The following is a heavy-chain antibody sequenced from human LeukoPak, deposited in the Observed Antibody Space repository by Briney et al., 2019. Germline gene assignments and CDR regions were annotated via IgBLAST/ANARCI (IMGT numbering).Heavy chain of an antibody. J-gene: IGHJ5*02. Sequence: ASVKVSCKASGYTFTDDYMHWVRQAPGQGLEWMGWINPNSGGTNYAQKFQGRVTMTRDTSISTAYMELSRLRSDDTAVYYCARDLDWGSGFPLSWGQGTLVTVSS. CDR3: ARDLDWGSGFPLS. D-gene: IGHD7-27*01. V-gene: IGHV1-2*02. CDR1: GYTFTDDY. CDR2: INPNSGGT.